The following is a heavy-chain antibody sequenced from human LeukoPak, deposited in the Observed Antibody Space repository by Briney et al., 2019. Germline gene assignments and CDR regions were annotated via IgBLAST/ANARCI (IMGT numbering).Heavy chain of an antibody. CDR1: GGSISAYY. J-gene: IGHJ4*02. Sequence: SETLSLTCTVSGGSISAYYWSWIRQPPGKGMEWIGYIFYTGATNYNPSLKSRVTMSADTSKNQISLKLSSVTAADTAVYYCARHASAVSAPGYWGQGTLVTVSS. CDR3: ARHASAVSAPGY. D-gene: IGHD6-19*01. V-gene: IGHV4-59*08. CDR2: IFYTGAT.